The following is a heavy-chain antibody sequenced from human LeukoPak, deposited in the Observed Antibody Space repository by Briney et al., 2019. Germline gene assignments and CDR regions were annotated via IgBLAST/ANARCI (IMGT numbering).Heavy chain of an antibody. D-gene: IGHD3-10*01. CDR3: ARDLRAVRGVITYYYMDV. Sequence: GGSLRLSCAVSGFSFRSYWMSWVRHAPGKGLEWVAYIKYDGSEKYYVDSVEGRFTISRDNAKNSLYLQMNSLRAEDTAVYYCARDLRAVRGVITYYYMDVWGKGTTVTISS. J-gene: IGHJ6*03. V-gene: IGHV3-7*01. CDR1: GFSFRSYW. CDR2: IKYDGSEK.